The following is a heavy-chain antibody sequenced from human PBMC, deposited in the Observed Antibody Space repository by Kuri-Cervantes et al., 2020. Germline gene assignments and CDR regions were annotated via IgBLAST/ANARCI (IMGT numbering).Heavy chain of an antibody. D-gene: IGHD6-13*01. CDR3: ARDSETIAAAGTVRFDP. CDR2: ISSSGSTI. V-gene: IGHV3-48*04. CDR1: GFTFSNYG. J-gene: IGHJ5*02. Sequence: GGSLRLSCAGSGFTFSNYGIYWVRQAPGKGLEWVSYISSSGSTIYYADSVKGRFTISRDNAKNSLYLQMNSLRAEDTAVYYCARDSETIAAAGTVRFDPWGQGTLVTVSS.